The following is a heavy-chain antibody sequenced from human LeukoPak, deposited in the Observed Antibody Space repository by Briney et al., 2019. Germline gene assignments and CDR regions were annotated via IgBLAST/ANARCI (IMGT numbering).Heavy chain of an antibody. D-gene: IGHD1-26*01. CDR1: GGSVSSGSYY. Sequence: SETLSLTCTVSGGSVSSGSYYWSWIRQPPGKGLGWIGYIYYSGSTNYNPSLKSRVTISVDTSKNQFSLKLSSVTAADTAVYYCARDPSGELPDYWGQGTLVTVSS. V-gene: IGHV4-61*01. CDR3: ARDPSGELPDY. CDR2: IYYSGST. J-gene: IGHJ4*02.